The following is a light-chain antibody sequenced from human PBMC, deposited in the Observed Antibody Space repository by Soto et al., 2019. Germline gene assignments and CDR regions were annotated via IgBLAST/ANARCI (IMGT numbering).Light chain of an antibody. V-gene: IGKV1-39*01. CDR3: QQSYSSSPIT. CDR2: AAS. Sequence: DIQMTQSPSTLSGSVGDRVTMTCRASETISTFLNWYQHKPGKAPRLLISAASRLQSGVPPRFSGSGSGTEFTLTINSLRPEDFASYYCQQSYSSSPITFGPGTRLEIK. J-gene: IGKJ5*01. CDR1: ETISTF.